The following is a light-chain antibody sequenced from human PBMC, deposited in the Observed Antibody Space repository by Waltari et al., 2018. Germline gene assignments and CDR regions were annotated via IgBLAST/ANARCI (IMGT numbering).Light chain of an antibody. V-gene: IGKV3-15*01. CDR3: QQYNNWPPLYT. Sequence: ELVLTPSPATLSMSPGERATLSCRASQSISTNLAWYQQRPGQAPRLLIYDTSTRATGIPVKFSGSGSGTEFTLTISDLQPEDFAVYYCQQYNNWPPLYTFGQGTKLDIK. CDR2: DTS. J-gene: IGKJ2*01. CDR1: QSISTN.